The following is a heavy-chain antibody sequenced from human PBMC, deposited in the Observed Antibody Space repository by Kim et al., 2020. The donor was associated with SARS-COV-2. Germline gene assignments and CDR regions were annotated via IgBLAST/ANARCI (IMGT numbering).Heavy chain of an antibody. V-gene: IGHV4-39*01. Sequence: TYYNTSLKSRVTISVDTSKNQFSLKLSAVTAADTAVYYCASVNYDAIACWGQGTLVTVSS. CDR3: ASVNYDAIAC. J-gene: IGHJ4*02. D-gene: IGHD3-22*01. CDR2: T.